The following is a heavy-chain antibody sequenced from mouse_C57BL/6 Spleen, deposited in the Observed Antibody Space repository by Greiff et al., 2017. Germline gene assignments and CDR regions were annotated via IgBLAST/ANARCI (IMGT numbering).Heavy chain of an antibody. J-gene: IGHJ4*01. Sequence: VQLQQPGAELVMPGASVKLSCTASGYTFTSYWMHWVKQRPGQGLEWIGEIDPSDSYTNYTQKFKGKSTLTVDKSSSTAYMQLSSLTSEDSAVYYCARLALPYYAMDYWGQGTSVTVSS. CDR1: GYTFTSYW. D-gene: IGHD2-12*01. CDR3: ARLALPYYAMDY. V-gene: IGHV1-69*01. CDR2: IDPSDSYT.